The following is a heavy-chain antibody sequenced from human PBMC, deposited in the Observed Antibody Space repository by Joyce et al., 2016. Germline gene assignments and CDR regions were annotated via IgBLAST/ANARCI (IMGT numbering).Heavy chain of an antibody. V-gene: IGHV1-69*01. J-gene: IGHJ4*02. D-gene: IGHD3-10*01. Sequence: QVPLVQSGAEVKKPGSSVRVSCTFSGGNVRSYGLNWVRQAPGQGLEWMRGIIPLFGSADYAQRFQGRITITADDSTTTVYMELRGLRSEDTATYYCARSGVRGARECYFDHWGRGTLVSVSS. CDR3: ARSGVRGARECYFDH. CDR1: GGNVRSYG. CDR2: IIPLFGSA.